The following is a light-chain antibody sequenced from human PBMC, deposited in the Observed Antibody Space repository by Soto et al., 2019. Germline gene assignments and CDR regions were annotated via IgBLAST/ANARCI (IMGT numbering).Light chain of an antibody. CDR3: QQHNKWTIT. Sequence: EIVMTQSPATLSVSLGERASLSSRDSQSIRSPLAWYQQTPGQAPRLVIYGASTRETGVPARFSGSGSGTEFTLTISSLQSEDFAVYYCQQHNKWTITFGQGTRLEIK. J-gene: IGKJ5*01. CDR1: QSIRSP. CDR2: GAS. V-gene: IGKV3-15*01.